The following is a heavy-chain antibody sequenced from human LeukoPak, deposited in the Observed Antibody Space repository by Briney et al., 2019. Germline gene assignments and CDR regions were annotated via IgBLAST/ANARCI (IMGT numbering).Heavy chain of an antibody. CDR3: ARLGFSNSGSYLAPSDY. Sequence: PSETLSLTCTVSSGAISSYYWSWIRQPPGKGLEWIGYIYNSGGTNYNPSLKSRVTFSVDMSKNKFSLKLTSVTAADTAVYYCARLGFSNSGSYLAPSDYWGQGTLVTVSS. CDR1: SGAISSYY. CDR2: IYNSGGT. J-gene: IGHJ4*02. V-gene: IGHV4-59*08. D-gene: IGHD1-26*01.